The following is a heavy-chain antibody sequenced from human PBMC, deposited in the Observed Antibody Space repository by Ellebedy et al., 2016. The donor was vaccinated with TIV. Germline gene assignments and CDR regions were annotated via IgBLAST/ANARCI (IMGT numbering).Heavy chain of an antibody. CDR1: GFTFSSHD. Sequence: GESLKISCAASGFTFSSHDMHWVRQPTGKGLEWVSGITCAGDTYYLGSVKGRFIISSDSAKNSLYLQMNSLRAEDTAVYYCARSNGGGEDYYDSSGSAHYFDYWGQGTLVTVSS. CDR3: ARSNGGGEDYYDSSGSAHYFDY. V-gene: IGHV3-13*01. D-gene: IGHD3-22*01. J-gene: IGHJ4*02. CDR2: ITCAGDT.